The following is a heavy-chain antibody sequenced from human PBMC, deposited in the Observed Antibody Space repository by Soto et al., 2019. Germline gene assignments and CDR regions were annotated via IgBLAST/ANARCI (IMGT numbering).Heavy chain of an antibody. CDR2: ISYDGSNK. V-gene: IGHV3-30*18. D-gene: IGHD2-21*02. Sequence: QVQLVESGGGVVQPGRSLRLSCAASGFTFSSYGMHWVRQAPGKGLEWVAVISYDGSNKYYADSVKGRFTISRDNSKNALYLQMNSLRAEDTAVYYCAKDLSVVTLYYYYGMDVWGQGTMVTVSS. J-gene: IGHJ6*02. CDR3: AKDLSVVTLYYYYGMDV. CDR1: GFTFSSYG.